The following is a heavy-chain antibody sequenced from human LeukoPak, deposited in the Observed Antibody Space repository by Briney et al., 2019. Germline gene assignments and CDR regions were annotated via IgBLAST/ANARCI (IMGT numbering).Heavy chain of an antibody. CDR2: ISWNSGSI. CDR1: GFTFDDYA. J-gene: IGHJ3*02. V-gene: IGHV3-9*01. D-gene: IGHD2-15*01. Sequence: PGGSLRLSCAASGFTFDDYAMHWVRQAPGKGLEWVSGISWNSGSIGYADSVKGRFTISRDNAKNSLYLQMNSLRAEDTALYYCAKGWGYCSGGSCGDAFDIWGQGTMVTVSS. CDR3: AKGWGYCSGGSCGDAFDI.